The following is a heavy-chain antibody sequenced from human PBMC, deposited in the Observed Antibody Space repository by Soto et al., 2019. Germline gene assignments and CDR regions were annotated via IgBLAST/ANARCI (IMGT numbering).Heavy chain of an antibody. CDR1: GLTFSTYE. V-gene: IGHV3-48*03. Sequence: GGSLRLSCAASGLTFSTYEMNWVRQAPGKGLEWLSYISSSGSTIYYADSVKGRFTISRDNVKNSLYLQMNSLRAEDTAVYYCARRVGATPRAFYFDYWGQGTLVTVSS. CDR3: ARRVGATPRAFYFDY. J-gene: IGHJ4*02. CDR2: ISSSGSTI. D-gene: IGHD1-26*01.